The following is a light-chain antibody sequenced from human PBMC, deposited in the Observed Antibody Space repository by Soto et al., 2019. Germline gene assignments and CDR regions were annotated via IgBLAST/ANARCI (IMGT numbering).Light chain of an antibody. Sequence: EIVFTQPPGTLALSTCERATLSCRASQSFNSIYLAWYQQKPGQAPRLLIYGASSRATGIPDRFSGSGSGTDFTLTISRLEPEDFAVYYCHQYDSWTFGQGTKVDIK. V-gene: IGKV3-20*01. CDR1: QSFNSIY. J-gene: IGKJ1*01. CDR3: HQYDSWT. CDR2: GAS.